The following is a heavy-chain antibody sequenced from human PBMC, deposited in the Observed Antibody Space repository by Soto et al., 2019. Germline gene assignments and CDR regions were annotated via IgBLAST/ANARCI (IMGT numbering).Heavy chain of an antibody. CDR1: GFTFRSHA. CDR2: ISSDGRNT. J-gene: IGHJ4*02. CDR3: ARDSAGSSLSYFDY. Sequence: HPGGSLRLSCAASGFTFRSHAMHWVRQAPGKGLEWVAVISSDGRNTYYADSVKGRFTISRDNSKNTLFLQMNSLGAADTAVYYCARDSAGSSLSYFDYWGQGTLVTVSS. V-gene: IGHV3-30*04. D-gene: IGHD6-6*01.